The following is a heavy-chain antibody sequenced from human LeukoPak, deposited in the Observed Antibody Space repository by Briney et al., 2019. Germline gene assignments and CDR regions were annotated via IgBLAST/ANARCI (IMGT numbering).Heavy chain of an antibody. V-gene: IGHV4-34*01. Sequence: PSETLSLTCAVYGGSFSGYYWSWIRQPPGKGLEWIGEINHSGSTNYNPSLKSRVTISVDTSKNQFSLKLSSVTAADTAVYYCARLEVAGINDYWGQGTLVTASS. CDR2: INHSGST. J-gene: IGHJ4*02. D-gene: IGHD6-19*01. CDR1: GGSFSGYY. CDR3: ARLEVAGINDY.